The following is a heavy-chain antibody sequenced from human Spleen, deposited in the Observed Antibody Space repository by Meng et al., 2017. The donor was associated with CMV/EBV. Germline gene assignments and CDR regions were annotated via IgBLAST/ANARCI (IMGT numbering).Heavy chain of an antibody. J-gene: IGHJ5*02. V-gene: IGHV4-61*01. CDR3: ARDLKGLGATINWFDP. Sequence: SETLSLTCTVSGGSVSSGSYSWSWIRQPPGKGLEWIGYIYYSGSTNYNPSLKSRVTISVDTSKNQFSLKLSSVTAADTAVYYCARDLKGLGATINWFDPWGQGTLVTVSS. CDR1: GGSVSSGSYS. CDR2: IYYSGST. D-gene: IGHD1-26*01.